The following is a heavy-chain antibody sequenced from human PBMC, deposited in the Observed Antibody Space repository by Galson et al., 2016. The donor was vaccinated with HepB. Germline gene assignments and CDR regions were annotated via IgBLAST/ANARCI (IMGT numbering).Heavy chain of an antibody. CDR1: GYTFSSYD. CDR3: ARNIYGTGDFDD. D-gene: IGHD7-27*01. CDR2: MTPNSGKT. V-gene: IGHV1-8*01. J-gene: IGHJ4*02. Sequence: SVKVSCKASGYTFSSYDINWVRQATGQGLEWIGWMTPNSGKTGYAQKFQGRVTLIRDTSISTAYMELTGLGSEDTAVYYCARNIYGTGDFDDWGQGTLVTVSS.